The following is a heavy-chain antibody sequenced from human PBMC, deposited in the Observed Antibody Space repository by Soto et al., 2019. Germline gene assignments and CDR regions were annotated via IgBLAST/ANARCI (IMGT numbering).Heavy chain of an antibody. CDR2: IYYSGST. D-gene: IGHD6-19*01. CDR1: GGSISSSSYY. V-gene: IGHV4-39*01. CDR3: ARGHIAVAGTLGY. J-gene: IGHJ4*02. Sequence: SETLSLTCTVSGGSISSSSYYWGWIRQPPGKGLEWIGSIYYSGSTYYNPSLKSRVTISVDTSKNQFFLKLSSVTAADTAVYYCARGHIAVAGTLGYWGQGTLVTVSS.